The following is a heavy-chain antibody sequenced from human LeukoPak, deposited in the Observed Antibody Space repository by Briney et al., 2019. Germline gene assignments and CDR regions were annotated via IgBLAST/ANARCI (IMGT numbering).Heavy chain of an antibody. CDR2: INPSDGAT. CDR3: ARGGGGGGYDSPDY. CDR1: GFTFTKYY. Sequence: ASVKVSCKASGFTFTKYYIHWVRQAPGQGLEWMGMINPSDGATTYAQRFQGRVTLTRDMSTTTVYMDLRSLRSEDTAVFYCARGGGGGGYDSPDYWGQGTLVTVSS. J-gene: IGHJ4*02. D-gene: IGHD5-12*01. V-gene: IGHV1-46*01.